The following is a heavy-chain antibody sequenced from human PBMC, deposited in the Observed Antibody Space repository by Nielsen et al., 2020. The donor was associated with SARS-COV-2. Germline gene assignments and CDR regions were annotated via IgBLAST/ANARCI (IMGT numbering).Heavy chain of an antibody. CDR2: ISSSSSTI. J-gene: IGHJ6*02. CDR1: GFTFRSYS. CDR3: ARHGGECSGGSCYSWYYYGMDV. Sequence: GESLKISCAASGFTFRSYSMNWVRQAPGKGLEWVSYISSSSSTIYYADSVKGRFTISRDNAKNSLYLQMNSLRVEDTAVYYCARHGGECSGGSCYSWYYYGMDVWGQGTTVTVSS. V-gene: IGHV3-48*01. D-gene: IGHD2-15*01.